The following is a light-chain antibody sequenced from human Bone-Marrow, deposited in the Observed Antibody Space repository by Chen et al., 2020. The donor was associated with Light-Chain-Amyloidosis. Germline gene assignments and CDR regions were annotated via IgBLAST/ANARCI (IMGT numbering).Light chain of an antibody. CDR2: EDD. CDR3: QSYQGSSQGV. CDR1: SGSIATNY. V-gene: IGLV6-57*01. Sequence: NFTLTQSHSVSESPGKTVIISCTRSSGSIATNYVQWYQQRPGSSPTTVIYEDDQRPSGVPDRFSGSIDRSSNSASLTISGLKTEDEADYYCQSYQGSSQGVFGGGTKLTVL. J-gene: IGLJ3*02.